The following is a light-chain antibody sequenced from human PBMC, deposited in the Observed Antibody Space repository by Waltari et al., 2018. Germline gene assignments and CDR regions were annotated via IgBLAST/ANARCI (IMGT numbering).Light chain of an antibody. V-gene: IGKV1-12*01. CDR2: AAS. CDR1: QDISRW. Sequence: GDRVTITCRASQDISRWLAWYQQKPGKSPKFLIYAASNLQSGVPSRFSGSGSGTHFTLTISSLQPQDFATYYCQQGNSFPLSFGGGTKVEIK. CDR3: QQGNSFPLS. J-gene: IGKJ4*01.